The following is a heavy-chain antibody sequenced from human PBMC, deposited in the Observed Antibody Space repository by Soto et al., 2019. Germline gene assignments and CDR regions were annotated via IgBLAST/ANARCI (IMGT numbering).Heavy chain of an antibody. D-gene: IGHD6-13*01. Sequence: GGSLRLSCAASGFTVSNNYISWVRQPPGKGLEWVSLIYSGGSTYYADSVKGRFTLSRDNSKNTVYLQMDSLRAEDTAVYYCARAEWGSSYTQYYYALDVWGQGTTVTVSS. CDR2: IYSGGST. CDR1: GFTVSNNY. CDR3: ARAEWGSSYTQYYYALDV. V-gene: IGHV3-53*03. J-gene: IGHJ6*02.